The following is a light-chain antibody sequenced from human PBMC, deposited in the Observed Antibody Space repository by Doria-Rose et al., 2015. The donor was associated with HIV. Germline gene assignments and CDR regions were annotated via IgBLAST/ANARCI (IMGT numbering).Light chain of an antibody. J-gene: IGKJ5*01. CDR1: QRVKSSY. Sequence: TQSPGTLSLSPGERATLSCRASQRVKSSYLAWYQQKPGQAPRLLIYDASTRAPGIPDRVSGSGSGTDFTLTISRLEPEDVAVYYCQQYGTSRGTFGQGTRLEIK. CDR3: QQYGTSRGT. CDR2: DAS. V-gene: IGKV3-20*01.